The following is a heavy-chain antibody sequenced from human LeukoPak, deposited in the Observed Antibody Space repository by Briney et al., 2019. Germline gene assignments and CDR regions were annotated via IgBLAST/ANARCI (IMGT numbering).Heavy chain of an antibody. CDR2: IRYDGSNK. V-gene: IGHV3-30*02. J-gene: IGHJ4*02. CDR3: AKDVYLSGSYPDEAFDY. CDR1: GFTFSSYG. Sequence: PGGSLRLSCAASGFTFSSYGMHWVRQAPGKGLEWVAFIRYDGSNKYYADSVKGRFTISRDNSKNTLYLQMNSLGAEDTAVYYCAKDVYLSGSYPDEAFDYWGQGTLVTVSS. D-gene: IGHD1-26*01.